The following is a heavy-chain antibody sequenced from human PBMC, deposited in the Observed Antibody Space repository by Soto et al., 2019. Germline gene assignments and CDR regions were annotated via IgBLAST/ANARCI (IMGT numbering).Heavy chain of an antibody. Sequence: GGSLRLSCAASGFTFSSYSMNWVRQAPGKRLEWVSSISSSSSYIYYADSVKGRFTISRDNAKNSLYLQMNSLRAEDTAVYYCARDQGSAVRDGYNLDAFDIWGQGTMVTVSS. CDR1: GFTFSSYS. CDR2: ISSSSSYI. V-gene: IGHV3-21*01. D-gene: IGHD5-12*01. CDR3: ARDQGSAVRDGYNLDAFDI. J-gene: IGHJ3*02.